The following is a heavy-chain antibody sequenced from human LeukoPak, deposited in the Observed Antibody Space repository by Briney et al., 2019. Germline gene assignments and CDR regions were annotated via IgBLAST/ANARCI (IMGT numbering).Heavy chain of an antibody. CDR2: INTDGSSA. CDR3: VREEYDDLGY. Sequence: GGSLRLSCAASGFTFIRYWMHWVRQAPGKGLVWASRINTDGSSATYADSVKGRITISRDNAKNTLYLQVNSLRAEDTAVYYCVREEYDDLGYWGQGTLVTVSS. V-gene: IGHV3-74*03. J-gene: IGHJ4*02. CDR1: GFTFIRYW. D-gene: IGHD3-3*01.